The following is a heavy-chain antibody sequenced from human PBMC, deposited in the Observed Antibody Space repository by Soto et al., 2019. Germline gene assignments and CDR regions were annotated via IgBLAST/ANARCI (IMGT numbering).Heavy chain of an antibody. CDR3: TRDRDGAAGLLIDH. Sequence: RLSCAASGFIFSAYGMHWVRQAPGKGLEWVAVIWYDGGKKFYADSVKGRFAISRDNSKNTLYLQMNSLGVEDTAVYYCTRDRDGAAGLLIDHWGQGTLVTVSS. CDR1: GFIFSAYG. CDR2: IWYDGGKK. J-gene: IGHJ4*02. V-gene: IGHV3-33*01. D-gene: IGHD6-13*01.